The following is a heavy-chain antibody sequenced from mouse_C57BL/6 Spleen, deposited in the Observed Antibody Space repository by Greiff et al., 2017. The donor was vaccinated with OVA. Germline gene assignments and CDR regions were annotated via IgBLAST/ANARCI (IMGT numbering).Heavy chain of an antibody. D-gene: IGHD1-1*01. V-gene: IGHV1-26*01. CDR1: GYTFTDYY. CDR2: INPNNGGT. CDR3: ARSGSSLHYYAMDY. J-gene: IGHJ4*01. Sequence: EVQLQQSGPELVKPGASVKISCKASGYTFTDYYMNWVKQSHGKSLEWIGDINPNNGGTSYNQKFKGKATLTVDKSSSTAYMELRSLTSEDSAVYYCARSGSSLHYYAMDYWGQGTSVTVSS.